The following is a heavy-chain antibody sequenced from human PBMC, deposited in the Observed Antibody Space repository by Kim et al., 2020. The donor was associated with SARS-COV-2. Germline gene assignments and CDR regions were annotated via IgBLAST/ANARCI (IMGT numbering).Heavy chain of an antibody. CDR1: GGSISSYY. V-gene: IGHV4-59*13. CDR3: AGGLTTVYYYGMDV. D-gene: IGHD4-17*01. J-gene: IGHJ6*02. Sequence: SETLSLTCTVSGGSISSYYWSWIRQPPGKGLEWIGYIYYSGSTNYNPSIKSRVTISVDTSKNQFSLKLSSVTAADTAVYYCAGGLTTVYYYGMDVWGQGTTVTVSS. CDR2: IYYSGST.